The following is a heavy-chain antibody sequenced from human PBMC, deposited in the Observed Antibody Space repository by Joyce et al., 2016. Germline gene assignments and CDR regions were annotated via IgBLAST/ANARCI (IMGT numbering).Heavy chain of an antibody. CDR2: VDSDGSGT. J-gene: IGHJ4*02. CDR3: GSVFEY. V-gene: IGHV3-74*01. Sequence: EVQLVESGGGLLQPGGSLRLSCVASGFTFTNYWMHWVRQAPGKGLVWVARVDSDGSGTSYADSVKGRFTISRDNAKNMVYLQMNSLRTEDTAVYYCGSVFEYWGRGALVTVSS. CDR1: GFTFTNYW.